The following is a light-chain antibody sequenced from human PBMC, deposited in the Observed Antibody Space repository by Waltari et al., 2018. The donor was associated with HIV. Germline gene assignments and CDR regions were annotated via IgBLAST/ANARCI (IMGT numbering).Light chain of an antibody. CDR2: SNN. V-gene: IGLV1-44*01. CDR3: PTLDDSLKGPV. CDR1: SSNIGNNA. Sequence: QSLLTQPPSASGTPGQRVSISCSGSSSNIGNNAVSWYQQFPGTAPKLLMYSNNQRPSGVPDRFSGSKSGTSASLAISGLQSDDEADYYCPTLDDSLKGPVFGGGTKLTVL. J-gene: IGLJ2*01.